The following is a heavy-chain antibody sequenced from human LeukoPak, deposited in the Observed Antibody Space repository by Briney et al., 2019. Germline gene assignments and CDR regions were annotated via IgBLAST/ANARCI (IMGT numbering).Heavy chain of an antibody. CDR1: GDSVSSNSAA. CDR3: ARAKRSGYREFGGFDY. CDR2: TYCRSKWYN. V-gene: IGHV6-1*01. D-gene: IGHD3-3*01. Sequence: SQTLSLTCAISGDSVSSNSAAWNWIRQSPSRGLEWLGRTYCRSKWYNDYAVSVKSRITINPDTSKNQFSLQLNSVTPEDTAVYYCARAKRSGYREFGGFDYWGQGTLVTVSS. J-gene: IGHJ4*02.